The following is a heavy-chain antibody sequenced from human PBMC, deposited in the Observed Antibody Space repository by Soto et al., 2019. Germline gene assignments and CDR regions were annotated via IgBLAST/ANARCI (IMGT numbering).Heavy chain of an antibody. V-gene: IGHV4-4*02. Sequence: QVLLQESGPGLVQPSGTLSLSCVVSGVSIGSNYYWGWVRQSPGKGLEWLGDMSHIGSVNYNPSLKRRVTISMDKSQNQFSLKLNSVTAAETAVYYCARSLGWYAIDYWGHGTLVIVSS. D-gene: IGHD6-19*01. CDR3: ARSLGWYAIDY. CDR1: GVSIGSNYY. J-gene: IGHJ4*01. CDR2: MSHIGSV.